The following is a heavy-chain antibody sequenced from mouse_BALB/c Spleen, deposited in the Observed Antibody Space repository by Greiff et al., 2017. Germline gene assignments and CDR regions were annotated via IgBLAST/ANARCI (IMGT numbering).Heavy chain of an antibody. CDR2: IDPENGDT. D-gene: IGHD1-1*01. J-gene: IGHJ3*01. CDR3: NAYYGSSYEAWFAD. CDR1: GFNIKDYY. Sequence: VQLQQSGAELVRSGASVKLSCTASGFNIKDYYMHWVKQRPEQGLEWIGWIDPENGDTEYAPKFQGKATMTADTSSNTAYLQLSSLTSEDTAVYYCNAYYGSSYEAWFADWGQGTLVTVSA. V-gene: IGHV14-4*02.